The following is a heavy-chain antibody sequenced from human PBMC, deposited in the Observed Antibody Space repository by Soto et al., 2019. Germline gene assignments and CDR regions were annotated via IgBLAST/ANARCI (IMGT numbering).Heavy chain of an antibody. J-gene: IGHJ6*02. V-gene: IGHV4-31*03. D-gene: IGHD1-7*01. CDR1: GGSIRSGGYY. CDR3: ATDRLLDPDGTARHYFGLDV. Sequence: KPSETLSLTCTVSGGSIRSGGYYWSWVRQNPRRGLEWIGNIYYSGNTYYNPSLKSRLTISVDTSKNQFSLNLSSVTAADTAVYYCATDRLLDPDGTARHYFGLDVWGQGTTVTVSS. CDR2: IYYSGNT.